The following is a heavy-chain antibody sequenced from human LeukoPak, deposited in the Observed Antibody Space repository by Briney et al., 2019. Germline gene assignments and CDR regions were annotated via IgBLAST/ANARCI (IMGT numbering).Heavy chain of an antibody. D-gene: IGHD3-22*01. V-gene: IGHV4-34*01. Sequence: SETLSLTCAVCGGSFSGYYWSWIRQPPGKGLEWIGEINHSGSTNYNPSLKSRVTISVDTSKNQFSLKLSSVTAADTAVYYCARGGRVYYDSSGYYYRRSYYYYGMDVWGQGTTVTVSS. CDR2: INHSGST. CDR3: ARGGRVYYDSSGYYYRRSYYYYGMDV. J-gene: IGHJ6*02. CDR1: GGSFSGYY.